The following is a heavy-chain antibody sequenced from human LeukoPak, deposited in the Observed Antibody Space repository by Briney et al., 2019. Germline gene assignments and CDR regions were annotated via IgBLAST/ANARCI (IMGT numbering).Heavy chain of an antibody. Sequence: ETLSLTCTVSGGSISSYYWSWIRQPAGKGLEWIGRIYTSGSTNYNPSLKSRVTISVDTSKNQFSLKLSSVTAADTAVYYCARGGLPLLWFGEAKVPFDYWGQGTLVTVSS. CDR3: ARGGLPLLWFGEAKVPFDY. CDR2: IYTSGST. CDR1: GGSISSYY. V-gene: IGHV4-4*07. J-gene: IGHJ4*02. D-gene: IGHD3-10*01.